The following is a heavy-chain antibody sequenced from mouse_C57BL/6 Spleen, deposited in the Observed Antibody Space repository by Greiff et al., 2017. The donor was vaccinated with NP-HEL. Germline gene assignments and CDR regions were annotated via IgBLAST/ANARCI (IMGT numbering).Heavy chain of an antibody. CDR1: GFTFSDYG. J-gene: IGHJ1*03. CDR2: ISSGSSTI. CDR3: ARTYYYGSSPGYVDV. Sequence: EVKVVESGGGLVKPGGSLKLSCAASGFTFSDYGMHWVRQAPEKGLEWVAYISSGSSTIYYADTVKGRFTISRDNAKNTLFLQRTSRRSEDTAMYYCARTYYYGSSPGYVDVWGTGTTVTGSS. V-gene: IGHV5-17*01. D-gene: IGHD1-1*01.